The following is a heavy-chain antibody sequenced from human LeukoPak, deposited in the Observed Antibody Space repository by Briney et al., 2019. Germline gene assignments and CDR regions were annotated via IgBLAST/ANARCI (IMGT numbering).Heavy chain of an antibody. CDR2: ISSSGSTI. J-gene: IGHJ4*02. Sequence: GGSLRLSCAASGFTFSDYYMSWIRQAPGKGLEWVSYISSSGSTIYYADSVKGRFTFSRDNAKNSLYLQMNSLRAEDTAVYYCARDGNSIVGATTRNYWGQGTLVTVSS. CDR1: GFTFSDYY. V-gene: IGHV3-11*04. D-gene: IGHD1-26*01. CDR3: ARDGNSIVGATTRNY.